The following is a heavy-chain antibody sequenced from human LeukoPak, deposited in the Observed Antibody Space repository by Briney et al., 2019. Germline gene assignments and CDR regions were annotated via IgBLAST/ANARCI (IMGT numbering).Heavy chain of an antibody. V-gene: IGHV3-48*03. CDR1: GFTFSSYE. D-gene: IGHD6-19*01. Sequence: PGGSLRLSCAASGFTFSSYEMNWVRQAPGKGLEWVSYISSSGSTIYYADSVKGRFTISRDNAKNPLYLQMNSLRAEDTAVYYCASTARIAVAGFDYWGQGTLVTVSS. J-gene: IGHJ4*02. CDR3: ASTARIAVAGFDY. CDR2: ISSSGSTI.